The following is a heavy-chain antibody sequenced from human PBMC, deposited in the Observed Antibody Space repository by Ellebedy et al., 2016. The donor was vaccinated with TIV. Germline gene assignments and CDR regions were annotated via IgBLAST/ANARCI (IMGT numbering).Heavy chain of an antibody. V-gene: IGHV2-70*17. CDR2: IDWDDDK. D-gene: IGHD3-3*01. J-gene: IGHJ4*02. Sequence: SGPTLVKPTQALALTCTFSGFSLSTSGMCVSWIRQPPGKALEWLARIDWDDDKFYNTSLKTRLTISKDTSKNQVVLTMTYMDPVDTATYYCARTLRFPSWAFDYWGQGILVTVSS. CDR3: ARTLRFPSWAFDY. CDR1: GFSLSTSGMC.